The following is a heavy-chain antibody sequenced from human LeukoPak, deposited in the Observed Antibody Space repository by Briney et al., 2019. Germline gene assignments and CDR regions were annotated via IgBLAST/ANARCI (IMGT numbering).Heavy chain of an antibody. J-gene: IGHJ5*02. CDR3: ARVQYYDSGSYYNWFDP. CDR2: INSDGSST. D-gene: IGHD3-10*01. Sequence: GGSLRLSCAASGFTFSSSWMHWVRQAPGKGLVWVSRINSDGSSTTYADSVKGRFTISRDNAKNTLYLQMNSLRAEDTAVYYCARVQYYDSGSYYNWFDPWGQGTLVTVSS. V-gene: IGHV3-74*01. CDR1: GFTFSSSW.